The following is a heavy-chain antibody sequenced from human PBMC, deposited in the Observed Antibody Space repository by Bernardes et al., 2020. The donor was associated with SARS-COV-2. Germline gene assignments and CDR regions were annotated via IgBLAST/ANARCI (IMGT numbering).Heavy chain of an antibody. CDR1: GFTFSGYF. V-gene: IGHV3-74*01. J-gene: IGHJ4*02. CDR3: TRGSGNYYFDY. D-gene: IGHD1-26*01. CDR2: ISGDGSGI. Sequence: GGSLRLSCAASGFTFSGYFIHWVRQAPGKGLVWVSRISGDGSGINYADSVKGRFTISRDNAKNTLYLQMNSLRPEDTAVYYCTRGSGNYYFDYWGQGTLVTVSS.